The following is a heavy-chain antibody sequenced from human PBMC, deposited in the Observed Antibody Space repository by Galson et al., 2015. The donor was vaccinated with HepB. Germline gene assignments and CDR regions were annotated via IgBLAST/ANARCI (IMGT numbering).Heavy chain of an antibody. J-gene: IGHJ4*02. Sequence: SVKVSCKASGYTFTSYGISWVRQAPGQGLEWMGWISAYNGNTNYAQKLQGRVTMTTDTSTSTAYMELRSLRSDDTAVYYCARVIVAAAGTFDFDYWGQGTLVTVSS. CDR3: ARVIVAAAGTFDFDY. CDR1: GYTFTSYG. V-gene: IGHV1-18*01. CDR2: ISAYNGNT. D-gene: IGHD6-13*01.